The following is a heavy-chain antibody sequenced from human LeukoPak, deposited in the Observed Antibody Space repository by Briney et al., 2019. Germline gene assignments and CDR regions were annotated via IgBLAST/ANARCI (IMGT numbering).Heavy chain of an antibody. Sequence: GGSLRLSCAASGFTFSNYWMHWVRQAPGKGLVWVSRINSDGINTSYADSVKGRFTISRDNAKNTLNLQMNSLRAEDTAVYYCANDYGGPFDYWGQGTLVTVSS. V-gene: IGHV3-74*01. CDR3: ANDYGGPFDY. D-gene: IGHD4/OR15-4a*01. CDR1: GFTFSNYW. J-gene: IGHJ4*02. CDR2: INSDGINT.